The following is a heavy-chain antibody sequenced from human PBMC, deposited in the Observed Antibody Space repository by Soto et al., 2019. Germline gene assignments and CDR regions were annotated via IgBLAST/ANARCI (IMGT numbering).Heavy chain of an antibody. V-gene: IGHV4-39*01. CDR3: ARHSSLGSGFSP. Sequence: TSETLSLTCTISGGSISTSTYYWGWIRQPPGKGLGWIGSIYYSGRTYYNPSLESRVTISVDTSKNQFSLKMNFVTAADTAVYYCARHSSLGSGFSPWGQGTMVTVSS. CDR2: IYYSGRT. J-gene: IGHJ3*01. D-gene: IGHD3-22*01. CDR1: GGSISTSTYY.